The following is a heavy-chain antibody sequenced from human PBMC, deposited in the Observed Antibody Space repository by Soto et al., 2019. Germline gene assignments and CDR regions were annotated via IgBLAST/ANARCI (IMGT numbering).Heavy chain of an antibody. CDR1: GYTFTGYY. V-gene: IGHV1-2*04. CDR3: ASSGTTGTQHEAFDI. Sequence: ASVKVSCKASGYTFTGYYMHWVRQAPGQGLEWMGWINPNSGGTNYAQKFQGWVTMTRDTSISTAYMELSRLRSDDTAVYYCASSGTTGTQHEAFDIWGQGTMVTVSS. D-gene: IGHD1-1*01. J-gene: IGHJ3*02. CDR2: INPNSGGT.